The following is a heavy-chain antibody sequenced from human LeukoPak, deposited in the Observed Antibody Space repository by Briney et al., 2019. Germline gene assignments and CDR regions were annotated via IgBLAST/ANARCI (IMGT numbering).Heavy chain of an antibody. J-gene: IGHJ6*03. CDR3: ARDYYDSSGLYPFYYYYMDV. Sequence: ASVKVSCKASGYTFTGYYMHWVRQAPGQGLGWMGRINPNSGGTNYAQKFQGRVTMTRDTSISTAYMELSRLRSDDTAVYYCARDYYDSSGLYPFYYYYMDVWGKGTTVTVSS. D-gene: IGHD3-22*01. CDR2: INPNSGGT. CDR1: GYTFTGYY. V-gene: IGHV1-2*06.